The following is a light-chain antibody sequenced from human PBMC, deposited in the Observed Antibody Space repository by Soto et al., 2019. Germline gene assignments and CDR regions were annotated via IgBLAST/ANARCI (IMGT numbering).Light chain of an antibody. CDR2: DVA. V-gene: IGKV3-11*01. Sequence: EIVLTQSPSTLSLSPGERSTLSFMASQSVSNSLVWYQQKPGQAPRLLMSDVASRATGIPARFSGSGSGTDFTLTISSLEPEDFAVYYCQQGSDWPLFTFGQGTRLEIK. CDR3: QQGSDWPLFT. CDR1: QSVSNS. J-gene: IGKJ5*01.